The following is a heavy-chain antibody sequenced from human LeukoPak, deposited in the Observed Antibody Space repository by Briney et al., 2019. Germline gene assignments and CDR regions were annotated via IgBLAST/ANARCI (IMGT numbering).Heavy chain of an antibody. J-gene: IGHJ4*02. CDR1: GGSVSSGSYY. V-gene: IGHV4-61*01. D-gene: IGHD3-10*01. CDR3: ARAPSTYFYGLGTYSNYFDF. CDR2: IYYSGCT. Sequence: SETLSLTSTVSGGSVSSGSYYWSWIRQPPGKGLEWIGYIYYSGCTNYNPSLKSRVTISADTSKNQFSLKLSSVTAADTAVYYCARAPSTYFYGLGTYSNYFDFWGQGTLVTVSS.